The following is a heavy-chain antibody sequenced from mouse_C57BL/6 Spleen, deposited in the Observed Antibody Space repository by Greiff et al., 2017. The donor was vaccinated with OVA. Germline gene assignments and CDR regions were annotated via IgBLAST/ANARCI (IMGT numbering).Heavy chain of an antibody. Sequence: VQLQESGPGLVQPSQSLSITCTVSGFSLTSYGVHWVRQSPGKGLEWLGVIWSGGSTDYNAAFISRLSLSKANSKSQIFFKMNSLQADDTTIYYCARNTGVVAGDFDDWGKGATLTVAS. V-gene: IGHV2-2*01. D-gene: IGHD1-1*01. CDR1: GFSLTSYG. J-gene: IGHJ2*01. CDR2: IWSGGST. CDR3: ARNTGVVAGDFDD.